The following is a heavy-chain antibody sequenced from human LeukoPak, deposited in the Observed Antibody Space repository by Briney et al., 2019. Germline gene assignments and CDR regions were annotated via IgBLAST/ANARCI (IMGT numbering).Heavy chain of an antibody. V-gene: IGHV3-9*01. CDR2: ISCNSGSI. Sequence: PGGSLSLSWAASGFTFDDYAMHWVRQAPGKSLEWVLVISCNSGSIGYADSVKGRFTISRDDAKNSLYLQMNSLRAEDTALYYCAKRAYGDYPNWFDPWGQGTLVTVSS. CDR1: GFTFDDYA. D-gene: IGHD4-17*01. CDR3: AKRAYGDYPNWFDP. J-gene: IGHJ5*02.